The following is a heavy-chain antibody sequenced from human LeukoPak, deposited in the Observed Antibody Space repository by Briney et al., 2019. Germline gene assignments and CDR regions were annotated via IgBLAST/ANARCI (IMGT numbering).Heavy chain of an antibody. D-gene: IGHD2-8*01. CDR2: IGIDSGNT. CDR3: ARRRTYMDV. Sequence: GGSLRLSCTASGFPFIEYSMNWVRQAPGKGLEWISYIGIDSGNTKYADSVKGRFTISRDNAKNSLYLQMNSLRAEDTAVYYCARRRTYMDVWGQGTTVTVSS. V-gene: IGHV3-48*04. CDR1: GFPFIEYS. J-gene: IGHJ6*02.